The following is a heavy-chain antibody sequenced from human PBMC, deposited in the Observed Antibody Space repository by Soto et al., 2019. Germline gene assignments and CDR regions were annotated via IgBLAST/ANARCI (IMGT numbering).Heavy chain of an antibody. D-gene: IGHD4-4*01. CDR3: ARSILAVTTDYYYYSMDV. CDR1: GYSFTSYW. Sequence: PGESLKISCKGSGYSFTSYWISWVRQMPGKGLEWMGRIDPSDSYTNYSPSFQGHVTISADKSISTAYLQWSSLKASDSGMYYCARSILAVTTDYYYYSMDVWGQGTTVTVSS. J-gene: IGHJ6*02. V-gene: IGHV5-10-1*01. CDR2: IDPSDSYT.